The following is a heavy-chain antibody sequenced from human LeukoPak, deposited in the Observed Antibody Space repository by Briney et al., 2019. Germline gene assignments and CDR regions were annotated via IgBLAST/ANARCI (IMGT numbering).Heavy chain of an antibody. J-gene: IGHJ1*01. CDR3: VRGDTSASAEYFQY. CDR2: ISGSSTYI. CDR1: GFTFSRYT. V-gene: IGHV3-21*01. D-gene: IGHD2-2*01. Sequence: GGSLRLSCGASGFTFSRYTMIWVRQVPGKGLEWVSSISGSSTYIYYADSVKGRFTISRDNAENSVFLQMNSLRAEDTAVYYCVRGDTSASAEYFQYWGPGTLVTVSS.